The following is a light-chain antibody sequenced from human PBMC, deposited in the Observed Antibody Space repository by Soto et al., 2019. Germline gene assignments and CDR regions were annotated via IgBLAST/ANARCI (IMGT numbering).Light chain of an antibody. CDR3: QQYGSSPWT. J-gene: IGKJ1*01. V-gene: IGKV3-20*01. Sequence: DIVLTQSPGTLSLSPGERATLSCRASQSITNNFLAWYQQKPGQAPRLLIYGASYRATGIPDRFSGSGSGTDFALTISRLEPEDFAVYYCQQYGSSPWTFGQGTKVDIK. CDR1: QSITNNF. CDR2: GAS.